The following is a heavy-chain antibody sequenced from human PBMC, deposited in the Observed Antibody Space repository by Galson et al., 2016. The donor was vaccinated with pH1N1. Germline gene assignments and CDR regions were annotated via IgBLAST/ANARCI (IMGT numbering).Heavy chain of an antibody. J-gene: IGHJ4*02. V-gene: IGHV5-51*01. Sequence: QSGAEVKKPGESLKISCQGSGYSFPSHWIGWVRQMPGKGLEWMGIIYPGDSDTKYSPSFQGQVTFSAYKSRNTAYVQLNSLKTSDTAMYFCARRSAVAGVDYWGQGTLVTVSS. D-gene: IGHD6-19*01. CDR2: IYPGDSDT. CDR3: ARRSAVAGVDY. CDR1: GYSFPSHW.